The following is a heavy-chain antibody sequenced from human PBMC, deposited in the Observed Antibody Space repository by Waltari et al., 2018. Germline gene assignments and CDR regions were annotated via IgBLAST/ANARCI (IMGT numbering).Heavy chain of an antibody. CDR1: GGSISSGSYY. CDR2: IYTSGST. D-gene: IGHD7-27*01. Sequence: QVQLQESGPGLVKPSQTLSLTCTVSGGSISSGSYYWSWIRQPAGKGLEWIGRIYTSGSTNYTPSLKSRVTISVDTSKNQFSLKLSSVTAADTAVYYCSRDGVGIEYWGQGTLVTVSS. CDR3: SRDGVGIEY. V-gene: IGHV4-61*02. J-gene: IGHJ4*02.